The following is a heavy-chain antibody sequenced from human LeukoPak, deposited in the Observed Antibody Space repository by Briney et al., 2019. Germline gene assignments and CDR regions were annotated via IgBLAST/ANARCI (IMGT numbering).Heavy chain of an antibody. CDR2: IYYSGST. V-gene: IGHV4-59*01. CDR3: ARGGLRGYSYGQRFDY. Sequence: PSETLSLTCTVSGDSISTYYWSWIRQPPGKGLDWIGYIYYSGSTNYNPSLKSRVTISVDTSKNQFSLKLSSVTAADTAVYYCARGGLRGYSYGQRFDYWGQGILVTVSS. CDR1: GDSISTYY. D-gene: IGHD5-18*01. J-gene: IGHJ4*02.